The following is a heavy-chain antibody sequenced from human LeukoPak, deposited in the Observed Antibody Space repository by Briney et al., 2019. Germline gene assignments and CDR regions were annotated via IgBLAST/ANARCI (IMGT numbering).Heavy chain of an antibody. Sequence: GESLKISCKTSGYSFTNYWLGWVRQMPGKGLEWMGIIYPGGSDARYSPSFQGQVTFSVDKSISTAYLQWSSLQASDTAMYYCARPNDYGYYFDYWGQGTLVTVSS. J-gene: IGHJ4*02. CDR2: IYPGGSDA. D-gene: IGHD4-17*01. CDR1: GYSFTNYW. V-gene: IGHV5-51*01. CDR3: ARPNDYGYYFDY.